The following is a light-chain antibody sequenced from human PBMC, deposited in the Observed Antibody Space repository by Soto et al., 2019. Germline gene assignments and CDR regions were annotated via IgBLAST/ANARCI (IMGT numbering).Light chain of an antibody. CDR2: AAS. Sequence: DIQLTQSPSSLSASVGERVTLTCRASQNISTYLNWYQQKPGKAPKLLIYAASSLQSGVPSRFSASGSGTDLTPSVSSLQPEDFDTYYCQPTYTTPRTFGQGTKVDIK. CDR3: QPTYTTPRT. CDR1: QNISTY. V-gene: IGKV1-39*01. J-gene: IGKJ1*01.